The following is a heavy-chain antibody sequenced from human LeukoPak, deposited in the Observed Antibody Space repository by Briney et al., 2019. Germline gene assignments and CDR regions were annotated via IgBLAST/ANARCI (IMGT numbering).Heavy chain of an antibody. CDR2: INSDGSTT. D-gene: IGHD2-15*01. CDR1: GFTFSSHW. J-gene: IGHJ4*02. CDR3: ARRDIFDY. Sequence: PGGSLRLSCAASGFTFSSHWMHWVRQAPGKGLMWVSRINSDGSTTSYAGSVKGRFTISRDNAKNTLYLQMNSLRAEDTAVYYCARRDIFDYWGQGTLVTASS. V-gene: IGHV3-74*01.